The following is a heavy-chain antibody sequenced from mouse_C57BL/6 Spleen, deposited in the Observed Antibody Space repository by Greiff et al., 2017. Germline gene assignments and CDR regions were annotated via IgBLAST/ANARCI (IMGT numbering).Heavy chain of an antibody. CDR3: ASDPPWFAY. CDR2: ISSGGSYT. CDR1: GFTFSSYG. Sequence: VQLKESGGDLVKPGGSLKLSCAASGFTFSSYGMSWVRQTPDKRLEWVATISSGGSYTYYPDSVKGRFTISRDNAKNTLYLQMSSLKSEDTAMYYCASDPPWFAYWGQGTLVTVSA. V-gene: IGHV5-6*01. J-gene: IGHJ3*01.